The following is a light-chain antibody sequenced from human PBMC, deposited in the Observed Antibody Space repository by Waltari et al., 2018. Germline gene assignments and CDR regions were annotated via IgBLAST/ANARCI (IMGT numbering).Light chain of an antibody. V-gene: IGLV2-14*03. CDR1: SGDLGGYHY. CDR2: DVT. CDR3: TSYTSTNTVI. Sequence: QSALTQPASVSGSPGPSITISCTGTSGDLGGYHYFSWYQHHPGKAPKLMIYDVTRWPTGASNRFSGSKSGNTASLTISGLQAEDEADYYCTSYTSTNTVIFGGGTKVTV. J-gene: IGLJ2*01.